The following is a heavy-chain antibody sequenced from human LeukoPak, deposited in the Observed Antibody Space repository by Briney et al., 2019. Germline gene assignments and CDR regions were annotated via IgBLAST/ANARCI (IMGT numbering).Heavy chain of an antibody. CDR2: IIPIFGTA. CDR1: GYTFTSYA. CDR3: ARDLLGYCSSTSCPIDY. D-gene: IGHD2-2*01. J-gene: IGHJ4*02. Sequence: GASVKVSCKASGYTFTSYAMHWLRQAPGQGLEWMGGIIPIFGTANYAQKFQGRVTITADESTSTAYMELSSLRSEDTAVYYCARDLLGYCSSTSCPIDYWGQGTLVTVSS. V-gene: IGHV1-69*13.